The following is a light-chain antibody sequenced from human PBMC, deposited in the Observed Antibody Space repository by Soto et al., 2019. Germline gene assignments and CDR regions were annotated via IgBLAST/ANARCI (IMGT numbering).Light chain of an antibody. CDR1: SSDVGNYNL. V-gene: IGLV2-23*01. CDR2: EGS. J-gene: IGLJ1*01. Sequence: QSVLTQPASMSGSPEQSITISCTGTSSDVGNYNLVSWYQQHPGKAPKLMIYEGSKRPSGVSNRFSGSKSGNTASLTISGLQAEDEADYFCCSYAGDSTYVFGTGTQLTVL. CDR3: CSYAGDSTYV.